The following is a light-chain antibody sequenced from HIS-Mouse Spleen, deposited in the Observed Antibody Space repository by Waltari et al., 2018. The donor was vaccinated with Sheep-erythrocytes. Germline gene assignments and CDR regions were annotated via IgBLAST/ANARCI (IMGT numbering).Light chain of an antibody. CDR3: MQGT. CDR1: QRLVHSDGNTY. V-gene: IGKV2-30*02. CDR2: KVS. Sequence: DVVMTQSPLSLPVTLGQPASISCRSSQRLVHSDGNTYLNWFQQRPGQSPRRLIYKVSNRDSGVPDRFSGSGSGTDFTLKISRVEAEDVGVYYCMQGTFGQGTKLEIK. J-gene: IGKJ2*01.